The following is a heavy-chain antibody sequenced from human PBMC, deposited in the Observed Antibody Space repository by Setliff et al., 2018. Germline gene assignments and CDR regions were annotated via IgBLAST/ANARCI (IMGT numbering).Heavy chain of an antibody. CDR1: GFTLSSYG. Sequence: SLRLSCAASGFTLSSYGMHWVRQAPGKGLEWVAVIWYDGSNKYYADSVKGRFTISRDNSKNTLYLQMNSLRAEDTAVYYCAKSGYSYGYVFDYWGQGTLVTVSS. D-gene: IGHD5-18*01. V-gene: IGHV3-33*06. J-gene: IGHJ4*02. CDR3: AKSGYSYGYVFDY. CDR2: IWYDGSNK.